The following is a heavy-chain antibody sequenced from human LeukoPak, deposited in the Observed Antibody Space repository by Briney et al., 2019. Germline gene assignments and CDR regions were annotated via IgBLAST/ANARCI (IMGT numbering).Heavy chain of an antibody. Sequence: SETLSLTCTVSGYSISSGYYWGWIRQPPGKGLEWIGSIYHSGSTYYNPSLKSRVTISVDTSKNQFSLKLSSVTAADTAVYYCSRTPRLWSVSHIPIDYGGQGTLVTVSS. CDR2: IYHSGST. CDR3: SRTPRLWSVSHIPIDY. V-gene: IGHV4-38-2*02. CDR1: GYSISSGYY. J-gene: IGHJ4*02. D-gene: IGHD3-3*01.